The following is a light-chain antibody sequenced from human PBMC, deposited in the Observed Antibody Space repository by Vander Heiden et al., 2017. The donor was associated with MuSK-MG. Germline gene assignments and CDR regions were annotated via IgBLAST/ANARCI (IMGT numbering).Light chain of an antibody. J-gene: IGLJ3*02. Sequence: QSALTQPPSPSGSPGPSVPISCTGTSSGLGNYNFVSWYQHRPGKAPKLTIYEVKKRPSGVPDRFSGSKSGNTASLTVSGLQAEDEADYYCSSHAGHNRVFGGGTKLTVL. CDR1: SSGLGNYNF. V-gene: IGLV2-8*01. CDR2: EVK. CDR3: SSHAGHNRV.